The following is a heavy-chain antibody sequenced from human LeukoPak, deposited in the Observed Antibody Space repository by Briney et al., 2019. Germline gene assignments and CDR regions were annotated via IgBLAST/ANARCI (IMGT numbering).Heavy chain of an antibody. V-gene: IGHV3-7*01. CDR3: ARGLNWFDP. Sequence: PGGSLRLSCAASGFTFSSYSMNWVRQAPGKGLEWVANIKQDGSEKYYVDSVKGRFTISRDNAKNSLYLQMNSLRAEDTAVYYCARGLNWFDPWGQGTLVTVSS. CDR2: IKQDGSEK. J-gene: IGHJ5*02. CDR1: GFTFSSYS.